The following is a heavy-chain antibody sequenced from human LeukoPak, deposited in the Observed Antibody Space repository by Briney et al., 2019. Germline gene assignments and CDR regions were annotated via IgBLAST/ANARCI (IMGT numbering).Heavy chain of an antibody. CDR2: MNPNKGKT. D-gene: IGHD2-8*02. V-gene: IGHV1-8*03. Sequence: GASVKVSCKASGYIFTSLDINWVRQAPGQGLEWMGWMNPNKGKTAHAQKFQGRVTITRTTAIATAYMELSSLRSDDTAVYYCARGHVSGGGLYYFNSWGQGTLVTVSS. J-gene: IGHJ4*02. CDR1: GYIFTSLD. CDR3: ARGHVSGGGLYYFNS.